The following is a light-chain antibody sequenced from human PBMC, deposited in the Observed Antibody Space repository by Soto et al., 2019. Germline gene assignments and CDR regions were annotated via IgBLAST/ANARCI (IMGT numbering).Light chain of an antibody. CDR1: QGISSY. Sequence: DIQMTQSPSSVSASVGDRVTITCRASQGISSYLAWYQQKPGSAPKLLIYGASTLESGVPSRFSGSGSGTDFTLTVSSLQVEDFATYYCQQTDTIPRTFGQGTKVDIK. CDR3: QQTDTIPRT. J-gene: IGKJ1*01. V-gene: IGKV1-39*01. CDR2: GAS.